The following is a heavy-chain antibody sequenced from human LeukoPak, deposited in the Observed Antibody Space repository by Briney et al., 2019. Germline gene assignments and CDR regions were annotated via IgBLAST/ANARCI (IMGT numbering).Heavy chain of an antibody. CDR2: INPNSGGT. CDR1: GYTFTGYY. Sequence: ASVKVSCKASGYTFTGYYMHWVRQAPGQGLEWMGWINPNSGGTNYAQKFQGRVTMTRDTSISTAYMELSRLRPDDTAVYYCARDTYYDSSGYDYWGQGTLVTVSS. CDR3: ARDTYYDSSGYDY. D-gene: IGHD3-22*01. J-gene: IGHJ4*02. V-gene: IGHV1-2*02.